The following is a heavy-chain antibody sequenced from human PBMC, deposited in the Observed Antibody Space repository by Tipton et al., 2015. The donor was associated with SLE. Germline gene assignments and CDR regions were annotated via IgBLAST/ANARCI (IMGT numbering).Heavy chain of an antibody. D-gene: IGHD6-6*01. Sequence: SLRLSCAASGFTFDDYGMSWVRQAPGKGLEWVSGINWNGGGTGYADSVKGRFTISRDNAKNSLYLQMNSLRAEDTALYYCARGVGSSSSPFDPWGQGTLVTVSS. V-gene: IGHV3-20*04. CDR1: GFTFDDYG. CDR3: ARGVGSSSSPFDP. J-gene: IGHJ5*02. CDR2: INWNGGGT.